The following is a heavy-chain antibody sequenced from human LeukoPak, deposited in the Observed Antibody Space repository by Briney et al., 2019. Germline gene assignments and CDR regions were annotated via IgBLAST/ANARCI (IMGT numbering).Heavy chain of an antibody. CDR2: IYYGGST. CDR3: ARGARITVGIRSVDY. CDR1: GGSITNYY. V-gene: IGHV4-59*01. D-gene: IGHD4-23*01. J-gene: IGHJ4*02. Sequence: SETLSLTCTVSGGSITNYYWSWIRQPPGKGLEWIGYIYYGGSTNYNPSLKSRVTISVDTSKNQFSLKLSSVTTADTAVYYCARGARITVGIRSVDYWGRGTLVTVSS.